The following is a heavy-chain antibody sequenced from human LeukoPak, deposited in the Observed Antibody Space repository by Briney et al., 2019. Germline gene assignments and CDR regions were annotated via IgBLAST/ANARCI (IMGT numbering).Heavy chain of an antibody. V-gene: IGHV3-13*01. Sequence: PGGTLRLSCAASGFTFSSYDMHCVRQPTGKGLECVSAIVSAGDTYYPDSVKGRFTISRENHKNSLHLQMNNLRGGDTAVYCCGRAELGYYFYGMDVWGQGNTVTVS. CDR3: GRAELGYYFYGMDV. CDR1: GFTFSSYD. D-gene: IGHD1-26*01. J-gene: IGHJ6*02. CDR2: IVSAGDT.